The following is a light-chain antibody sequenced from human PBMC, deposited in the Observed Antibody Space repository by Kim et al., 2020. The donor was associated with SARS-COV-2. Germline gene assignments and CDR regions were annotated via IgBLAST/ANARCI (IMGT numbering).Light chain of an antibody. CDR3: QAWDSSTVV. CDR2: QDG. V-gene: IGLV3-1*01. CDR1: KLGDKY. Sequence: SYELTQPPSVSVSPGQTASITCSGDKLGDKYVCWYQQKPGQSPVMVIYQDGKRPSGIPERYSGSNSGNTATLTISGTQAMDEADYYCQAWDSSTVVFGPGTKVTVL. J-gene: IGLJ1*01.